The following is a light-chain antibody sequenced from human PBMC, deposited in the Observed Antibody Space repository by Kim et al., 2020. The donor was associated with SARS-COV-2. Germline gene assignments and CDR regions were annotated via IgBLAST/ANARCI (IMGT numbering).Light chain of an antibody. J-gene: IGKJ2*01. V-gene: IGKV3-15*01. CDR1: QGVGST. CDR2: GAF. Sequence: SVSPGERATPSCRASQGVGSTVAWYPQKPGQAPRLLIYGAFTRATGIPARFSGDWSGTGFTLTISSLQSEDFAVYYCQQYNNGPYTFGQGTKLEI. CDR3: QQYNNGPYT.